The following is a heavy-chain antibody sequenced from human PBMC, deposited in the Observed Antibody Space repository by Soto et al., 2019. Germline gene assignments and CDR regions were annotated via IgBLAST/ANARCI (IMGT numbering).Heavy chain of an antibody. J-gene: IGHJ6*02. Sequence: QVQLVQSGAEVKKPGASVKVSCKTSGYTFTSYDIHWVRQATGQGLEWMGWMNPNSGKTGYAQKFQGRVTMTRNTSISTAYMELSRLRSEDTAVYYCARRGYYYYGMDVWGQGTTVTVSS. CDR3: ARRGYYYYGMDV. CDR1: GYTFTSYD. D-gene: IGHD3-10*01. V-gene: IGHV1-8*01. CDR2: MNPNSGKT.